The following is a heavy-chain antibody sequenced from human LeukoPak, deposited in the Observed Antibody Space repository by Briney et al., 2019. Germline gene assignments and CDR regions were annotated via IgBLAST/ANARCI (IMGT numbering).Heavy chain of an antibody. CDR2: INPSGGST. V-gene: IGHV1-46*01. CDR1: GYTFTSYY. Sequence: ASVKVSRKASGYTFTSYYMHWVRQAPGQGLEWMGIINPSGGSTSYAQKFQGRGTMTRDTSTGTVYMELSSLRSEDTAVYYCARDSSGDTLFDYWGQGTLVTVSS. J-gene: IGHJ4*02. D-gene: IGHD6-19*01. CDR3: ARDSSGDTLFDY.